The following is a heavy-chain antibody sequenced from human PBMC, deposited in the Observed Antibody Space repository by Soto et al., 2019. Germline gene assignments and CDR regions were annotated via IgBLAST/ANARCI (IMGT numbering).Heavy chain of an antibody. CDR1: GCTFTHYY. CDR3: ARDLAAGDH. V-gene: IGHV1-46*01. D-gene: IGHD6-13*01. CDR2: INPASGST. J-gene: IGHJ4*02. Sequence: QVQLVQSGAEVKKPGASVKLSCRTSGCTFTHYYIHWVRQAPGQGLEWLGIINPASGSTNYAQEFQGRVTLTMDTSTTTVYMELSGLRAEDTAIFYCARDLAAGDHWGQGTLVTVSS.